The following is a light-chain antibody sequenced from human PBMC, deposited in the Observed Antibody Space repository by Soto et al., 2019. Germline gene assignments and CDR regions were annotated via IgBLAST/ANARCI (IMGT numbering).Light chain of an antibody. J-gene: IGKJ1*01. CDR3: QQYYSTPQT. V-gene: IGKV4-1*01. CDR2: WAS. CDR1: QSVLYSSNNKNF. Sequence: DIVMTQSPDSLAVSLGERATINCKSSQSVLYSSNNKNFLAWYQQKPGQPPKLLIYWASTRESGVPDRFSGSGFGTDFTLTIRSLQAEDVAVYYCQQYYSTPQTFGQGTKVEIK.